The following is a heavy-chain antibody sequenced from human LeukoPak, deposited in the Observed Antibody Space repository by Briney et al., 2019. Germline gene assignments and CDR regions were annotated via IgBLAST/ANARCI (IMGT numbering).Heavy chain of an antibody. D-gene: IGHD3-10*01. CDR1: SYSFTDYW. V-gene: IGHV5-51*01. Sequence: GESLKISCKASSYSFTDYWIGWVRQMPGKGLEWMGIIYPGDSDTRYSPSFQGQVTISADKSISTAYLQWSSLKASDTAMYYCARPRLLWFEDAFDIWGQGTMVTVSS. CDR2: IYPGDSDT. J-gene: IGHJ3*02. CDR3: ARPRLLWFEDAFDI.